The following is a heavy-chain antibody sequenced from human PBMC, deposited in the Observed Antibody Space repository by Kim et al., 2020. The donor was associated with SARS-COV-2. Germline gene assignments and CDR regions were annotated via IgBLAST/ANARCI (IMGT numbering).Heavy chain of an antibody. V-gene: IGHV3-30*07. CDR3: ARDLAAIDSSGYWGGDY. J-gene: IGHJ4*02. D-gene: IGHD3-22*01. Sequence: VKGRFTISRDNSKNTLYLQMTSLRAEDTAVYYCARDLAAIDSSGYWGGDYWGQGTLVTVSS.